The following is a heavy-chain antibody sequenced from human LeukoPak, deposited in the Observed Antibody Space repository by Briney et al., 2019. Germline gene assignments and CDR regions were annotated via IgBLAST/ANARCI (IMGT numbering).Heavy chain of an antibody. CDR3: ARLFTRAWEYRYGMDV. J-gene: IGHJ6*02. CDR1: VGSIRTDGSY. CDR2: IYIDGIT. V-gene: IGHV4-39*02. D-gene: IGHD1-26*01. Sequence: SETLSLTGTVSVGSIRTDGSYWAWIRQPPGKGLEWIGSIYIDGITHYNSSLQSRVTLSIDTSKNHFSLRLTSVTAADTAVFYCARLFTRAWEYRYGMDVWGQGTAVTVSS.